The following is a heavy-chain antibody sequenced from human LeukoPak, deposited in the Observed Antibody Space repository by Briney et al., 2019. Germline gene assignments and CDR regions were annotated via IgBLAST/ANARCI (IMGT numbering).Heavy chain of an antibody. CDR3: ATGYSSTWYYFDY. Sequence: KPWGTLSLTCTVSGDSISSYYWSWIRQLPGKGLEWIGYIYHSGSTNYNLSLKSRVTISADTSKDQFSLKLASVTAADTAVYYCATGYSSTWYYFDYWGQGTLVTVSS. CDR2: IYHSGST. D-gene: IGHD6-13*01. CDR1: GDSISSYY. J-gene: IGHJ4*02. V-gene: IGHV4-59*01.